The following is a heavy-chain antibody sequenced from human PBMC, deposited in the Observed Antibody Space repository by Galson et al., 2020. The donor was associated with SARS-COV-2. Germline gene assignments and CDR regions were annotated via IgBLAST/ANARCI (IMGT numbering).Heavy chain of an antibody. V-gene: IGHV1-24*01. D-gene: IGHD1-26*01. CDR2: FHPEDGET. CDR1: GYTLTELS. J-gene: IGHJ5*02. Sequence: ASVNVSCKFSGYTLTELSMHWVRQAPRKGLEWMGGFHPEDGETIYAQKFQGRATMTEDTSTDTAYMELSSLRSEDTAVYYCATGSGSHLGWFDTWGQGTMVTVSS. CDR3: ATGSGSHLGWFDT.